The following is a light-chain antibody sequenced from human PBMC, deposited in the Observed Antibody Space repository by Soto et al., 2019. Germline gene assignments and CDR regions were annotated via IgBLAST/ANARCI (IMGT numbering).Light chain of an antibody. J-gene: IGKJ1*01. CDR3: HHSGNSHGT. CDR2: GVS. V-gene: IGKV3-20*01. Sequence: EILMTQSPDTLSVSPGGRATLSCRASQSVSSYLAWYQQKPGQAPRLLIYGVSSRATGIPDRFSGSGSGTDFTLTISRLEPEDVAVYYCHHSGNSHGTFGQGTKVDIK. CDR1: QSVSSY.